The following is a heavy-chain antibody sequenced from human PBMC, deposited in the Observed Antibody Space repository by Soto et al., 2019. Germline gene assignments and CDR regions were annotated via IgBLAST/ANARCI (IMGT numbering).Heavy chain of an antibody. J-gene: IGHJ3*02. CDR2: VYWNDDK. Sequence: QITLKGSGPTLVKPTQTLTLTCTPSGISLSTSGVGLGWIRQTPGKALEWLALVYWNDDKHYSPSLKSRLTITKDTSKNQAILTMTNMDPVDTATYYCARGLATLPVFAFDIWGQGTVVTVSS. D-gene: IGHD1-1*01. CDR3: ARGLATLPVFAFDI. CDR1: GISLSTSGVG. V-gene: IGHV2-5*01.